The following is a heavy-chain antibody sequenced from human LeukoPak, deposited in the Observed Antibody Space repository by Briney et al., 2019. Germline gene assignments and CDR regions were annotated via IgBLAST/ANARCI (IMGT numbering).Heavy chain of an antibody. CDR3: ARARIAAPLLDY. D-gene: IGHD6-13*01. Sequence: GGSLRLSCAASGLTFSSYAMSWVRQTPGKGLEWVSYISDHGKSRNYVDSVKGRFTISRDNAKNSLYLQMNSLRVEDTASYFCARARIAAPLLDYWGQGTLVTVSS. CDR2: ISDHGKSR. J-gene: IGHJ4*02. CDR1: GLTFSSYA. V-gene: IGHV3-48*03.